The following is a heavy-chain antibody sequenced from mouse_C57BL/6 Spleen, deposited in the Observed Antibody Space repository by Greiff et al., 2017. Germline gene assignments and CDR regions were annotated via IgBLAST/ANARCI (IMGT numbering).Heavy chain of an antibody. V-gene: IGHV1-22*01. CDR2: INPNNGGT. J-gene: IGHJ3*01. Sequence: VQLQQSGPELVKPGASVKMSCKASGYTFTDYNMHWVKQSHGKSLEWIGYINPNNGGTRYNQKFKGKATFTVNKSSSTAYMELRSLTSEDSAVYYCARSTMVTTGVAYWGQGTLITVSA. CDR3: ARSTMVTTGVAY. D-gene: IGHD2-2*01. CDR1: GYTFTDYN.